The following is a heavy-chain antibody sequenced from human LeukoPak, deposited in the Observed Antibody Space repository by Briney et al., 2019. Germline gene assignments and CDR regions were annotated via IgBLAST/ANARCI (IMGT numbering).Heavy chain of an antibody. D-gene: IGHD7-27*01. CDR1: AASVASNTVG. Sequence: SQTLSLTWAISAASVASNTVGWHWIRESPSRGLEWLGRTYYRSTWNNDYAISVKSRITINSDTSKNQFSLQLNSVTPEDTAVYYCARSQHWGYDYWGQGTLVTVSS. J-gene: IGHJ4*02. V-gene: IGHV6-1*01. CDR3: ARSQHWGYDY. CDR2: TYYRSTWNN.